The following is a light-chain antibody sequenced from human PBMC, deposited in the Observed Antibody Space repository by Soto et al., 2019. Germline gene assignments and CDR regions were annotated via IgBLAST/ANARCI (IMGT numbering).Light chain of an antibody. CDR3: QHYNSYSVA. CDR2: KAS. CDR1: QSISSW. V-gene: IGKV1-5*03. J-gene: IGKJ1*01. Sequence: IQISQSPSTLSASVGGTVTITCRASQSISSWLAWYQQKPGKAPKLLIYKASTLKSGVPSRFSGTGSGTEFTLTISSLQPDDFATYYCQHYNSYSVAFGQGTKVDIK.